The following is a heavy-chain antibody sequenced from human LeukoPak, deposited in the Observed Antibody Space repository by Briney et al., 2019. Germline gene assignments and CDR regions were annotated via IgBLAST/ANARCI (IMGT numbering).Heavy chain of an antibody. Sequence: GGSLRLSCTVSGFTVSSNSMSWVRQAPGKGLEWVSFIYSGGSTYYADSVKGRFIISRDNSKNTLFLQMNSLRAEDTAVYYCAGGSRVAGTFDYWGQGTLVTVSS. V-gene: IGHV3-53*01. CDR3: AGGSRVAGTFDY. CDR2: IYSGGST. CDR1: GFTVSSNS. J-gene: IGHJ4*02. D-gene: IGHD6-19*01.